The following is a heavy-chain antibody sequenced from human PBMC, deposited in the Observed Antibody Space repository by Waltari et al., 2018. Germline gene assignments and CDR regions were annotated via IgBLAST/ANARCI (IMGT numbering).Heavy chain of an antibody. D-gene: IGHD2-2*01. CDR2: INHSGRT. CDR3: ARNLAYCSSTSCSRAFDI. V-gene: IGHV4-34*01. J-gene: IGHJ3*02. Sequence: QVQLQQWGAGLLKPSETLSLTCAVYGGSFSGYYWSWIRQPPGKGLEWIGEINHSGRTNYNPSLKSRVTISVDTSKNQFSLKLSSVTAADTAVYYCARNLAYCSSTSCSRAFDIWGQGTMVTVSS. CDR1: GGSFSGYY.